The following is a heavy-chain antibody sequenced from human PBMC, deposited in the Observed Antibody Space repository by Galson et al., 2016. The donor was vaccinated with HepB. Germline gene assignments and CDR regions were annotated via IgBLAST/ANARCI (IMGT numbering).Heavy chain of an antibody. D-gene: IGHD2-21*02. Sequence: PALVNPTQTLTLTCTFSGFSLNTHGVGVGWIRQPPGTALEWLALIYWHGDYRLTPSLRSRLTITMDTSRNQVVLTITNMDPVDTGTYYCVQSRRVTTETRTFLAWFDPWGQGALVTVSS. CDR2: IYWHGDY. V-gene: IGHV2-5*04. J-gene: IGHJ5*02. CDR3: VQSRRVTTETRTFLAWFDP. CDR1: GFSLNTHGVG.